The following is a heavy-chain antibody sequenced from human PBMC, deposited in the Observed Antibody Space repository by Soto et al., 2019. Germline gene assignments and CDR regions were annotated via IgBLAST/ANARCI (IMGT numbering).Heavy chain of an antibody. CDR3: ARDRVVTAIRAKSFYYGMDV. CDR1: GFTFSSYA. D-gene: IGHD2-21*02. V-gene: IGHV3-30-3*01. CDR2: ISYDGSNK. J-gene: IGHJ6*02. Sequence: PGGSLRLSCAASGFTFSSYAMHWVRQAPGKGLEWVAVISYDGSNKYYADSVKGRFTISRDNSKNTLYLQMNSLRAEDTAVYYCARDRVVTAIRAKSFYYGMDVWGQGTTVTVS.